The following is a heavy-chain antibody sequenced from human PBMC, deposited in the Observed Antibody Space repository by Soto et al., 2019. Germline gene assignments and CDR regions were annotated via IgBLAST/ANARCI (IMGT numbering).Heavy chain of an antibody. CDR3: ARDLKYRYSGYDYVD. CDR1: GGSIISSNW. V-gene: IGHV4-4*02. CDR2: IYHSGST. Sequence: SETLSLTCAVSGGSIISSNWWSFVRQPPGKGLEWIGEIYHSGSTNYNPSLKSRVTISVDKSKNQFSLKLSSVTAADTAVYYCARDLKYRYSGYDYVDWGQGTLVTVSS. D-gene: IGHD5-12*01. J-gene: IGHJ4*02.